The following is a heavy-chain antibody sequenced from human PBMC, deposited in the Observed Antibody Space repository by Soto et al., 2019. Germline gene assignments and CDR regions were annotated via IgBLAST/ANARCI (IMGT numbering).Heavy chain of an antibody. CDR2: IYPRDSDT. CDR1: GYSFTDYW. CDR3: ARHRNFDFGSDAAADGFDI. V-gene: IGHV5-51*01. J-gene: IGHJ3*02. D-gene: IGHD3-3*01. Sequence: GESLKISCKGSGYSFTDYWIGWVRQMPGKGLEWMGIIYPRDSDTRYSPSFQGQVTISADKSISTAYLQWSSLKASDTGMYYCARHRNFDFGSDAAADGFDIWGQGTMVIVSS.